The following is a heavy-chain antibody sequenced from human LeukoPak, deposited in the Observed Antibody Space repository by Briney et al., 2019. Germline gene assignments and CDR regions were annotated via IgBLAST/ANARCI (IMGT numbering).Heavy chain of an antibody. CDR1: GYTFTDYY. J-gene: IGHJ4*02. Sequence: ASVKVSCKASGYTFTDYYMHWVRQAPGQGLEWMGWINPNNGDTNYAQKFQGRVTMTRDTSISTAYMELSRLTSDDTAVYYCARRGSGYGYDYWGQGTLVTVSS. CDR2: INPNNGDT. V-gene: IGHV1-2*02. D-gene: IGHD5-18*01. CDR3: ARRGSGYGYDY.